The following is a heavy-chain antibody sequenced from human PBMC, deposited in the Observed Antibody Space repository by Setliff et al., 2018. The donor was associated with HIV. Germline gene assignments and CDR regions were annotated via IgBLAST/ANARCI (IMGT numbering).Heavy chain of an antibody. V-gene: IGHV4-34*01. CDR1: GGSFSGYY. CDR3: ARGVGSSSDGTWFDP. Sequence: PSETLSLTCAVYGGSFSGYYWTWIRRPPGKGLEWIGEINHSGSANYNPSLKSRVTMSVDTSKNQFSLNLTSVTAADTAVYYCARGVGSSSDGTWFDPWGQGNLVTVSS. CDR2: INHSGSA. J-gene: IGHJ5*02. D-gene: IGHD6-6*01.